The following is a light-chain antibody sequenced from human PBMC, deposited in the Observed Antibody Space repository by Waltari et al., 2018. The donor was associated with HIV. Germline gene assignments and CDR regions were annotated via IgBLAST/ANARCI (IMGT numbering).Light chain of an antibody. CDR3: AAWDDSLSHLV. Sequence: QSVLTQAPSASGTTGRRVCTSCSGTSSSIGSNLENWYQQAPGGAPKLLIYKNNQRPSGVPDRFSGSKSVTSASLAISGLESEDEADYYCAAWDDSLSHLVFGRRTKLTVL. CDR1: SSSIGSNL. CDR2: KNN. J-gene: IGLJ2*01. V-gene: IGLV1-47*01.